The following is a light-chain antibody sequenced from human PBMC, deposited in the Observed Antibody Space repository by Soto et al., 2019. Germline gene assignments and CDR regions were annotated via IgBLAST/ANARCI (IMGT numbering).Light chain of an antibody. CDR2: AAS. CDR1: QGISNF. CDR3: QQLNYYPLT. Sequence: DIEMTECRSCLSATVADRGTIARLASQGISNFLAWYQQKAGTAPKLLIYAASTLQSGVPSRFSGSGSGTEFTLTISSVQPEDFATYYCQQLNYYPLTFGGGTKVDIK. J-gene: IGKJ4*01. V-gene: IGKV1-9*01.